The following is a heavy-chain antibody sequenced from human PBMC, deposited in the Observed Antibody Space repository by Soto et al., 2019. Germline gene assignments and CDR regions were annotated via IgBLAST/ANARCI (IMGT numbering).Heavy chain of an antibody. CDR1: GGSIGGDS. V-gene: IGHV4-59*01. CDR3: ARAGLVQVSYAMDV. D-gene: IGHD1-1*01. CDR2: IYHSGST. J-gene: IGHJ6*02. Sequence: ETVSLTCXVSGGSIGGDSWSWIRQSPGKGLDFIGYIYHSGSTNYNPSLKSRVTISMDTSKNQFSLRLSSVTAADTAVYYCARAGLVQVSYAMDVWGQGTTVTVSS.